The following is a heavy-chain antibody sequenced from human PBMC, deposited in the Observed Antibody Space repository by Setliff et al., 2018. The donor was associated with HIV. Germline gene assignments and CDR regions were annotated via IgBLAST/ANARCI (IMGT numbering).Heavy chain of an antibody. CDR3: ARGSGDVFLIAASSGDV. J-gene: IGHJ6*02. V-gene: IGHV4-31*03. CDR1: DDSLSRSDFY. CDR2: IYYSGVT. D-gene: IGHD2-15*01. Sequence: PSETLSLTCTVTDDSLSRSDFYWAWIRQHPGMGLEWIGYIYYSGVTYYNPSLESRLDISVDTSKNQFSLRLNSVTAADSAVYYCARGSGDVFLIAASSGDVWGQGTTVTVSS.